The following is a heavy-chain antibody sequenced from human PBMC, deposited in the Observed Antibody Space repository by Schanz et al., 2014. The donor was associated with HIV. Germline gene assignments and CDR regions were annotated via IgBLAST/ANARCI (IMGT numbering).Heavy chain of an antibody. CDR3: AREPKPDSSGYYPVDY. Sequence: QVQLQESGPGLVKPSETLSLTCIVSGGSISSYYWSWIRQPAGKGLEWIGRIYTSGSTNYNPSLKSRVTMSVDTSKNQFSLNLSFVTAADTAVYYCAREPKPDSSGYYPVDYWGQGTLVTVSS. D-gene: IGHD3-22*01. V-gene: IGHV4-4*07. CDR2: IYTSGST. CDR1: GGSISSYY. J-gene: IGHJ4*02.